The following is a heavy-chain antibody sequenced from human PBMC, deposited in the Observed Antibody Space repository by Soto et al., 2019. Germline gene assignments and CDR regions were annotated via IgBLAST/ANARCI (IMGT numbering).Heavy chain of an antibody. Sequence: GASVKVSCKASGYTFTSYYMHWVRQAPGQGLEWMGWISAYNGNTNYAQKLQGRVTMTTDTSTSTAYMELRSLRSDDTAVYYCARTQGGYYDSSGYSNFDYWGQGTLVTVSS. CDR1: GYTFTSYY. CDR2: ISAYNGNT. CDR3: ARTQGGYYDSSGYSNFDY. D-gene: IGHD3-22*01. J-gene: IGHJ4*02. V-gene: IGHV1-18*04.